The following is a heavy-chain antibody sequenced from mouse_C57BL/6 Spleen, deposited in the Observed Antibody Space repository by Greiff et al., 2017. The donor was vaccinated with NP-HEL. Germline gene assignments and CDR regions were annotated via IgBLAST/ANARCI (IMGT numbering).Heavy chain of an antibody. CDR2: IDPETGGT. V-gene: IGHV1-15*01. J-gene: IGHJ4*01. Sequence: QVQLQQSGAELVRPGASVTLSCKASGYTFTDYEMHWVKQTPVHGLEWIGAIDPETGGTAYNQKFKGKAILTADKSSSTAYMELRSLTSEDSAVYYCTRYLPIYYYAMDYWGQGTSVTVSS. D-gene: IGHD2-1*01. CDR1: GYTFTDYE. CDR3: TRYLPIYYYAMDY.